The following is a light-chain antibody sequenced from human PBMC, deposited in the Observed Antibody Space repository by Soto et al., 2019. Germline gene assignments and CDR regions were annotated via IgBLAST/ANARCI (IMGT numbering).Light chain of an antibody. CDR3: QQSYIAPFT. V-gene: IGKV1-39*01. Sequence: DIPMTQSPSSLSASVGDRVTITCRASQSISTYLNWYRQKPGKAPNLLIYAASTLESGIPSRFSGSGSGTHFTLTISSLQPEDFATYYCQQSYIAPFTFGPGTKVHIK. CDR2: AAS. J-gene: IGKJ3*01. CDR1: QSISTY.